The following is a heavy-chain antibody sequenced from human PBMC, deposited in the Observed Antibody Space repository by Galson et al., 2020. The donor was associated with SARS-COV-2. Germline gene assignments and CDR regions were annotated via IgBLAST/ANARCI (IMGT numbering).Heavy chain of an antibody. Sequence: GESLKISCAASGFTFSSYAMHWVRQAPGKGLEWVAVISYDGSNKYYADSVKGRFTISRDNSKNTLYLQMNSLRAEDTAVYYCARDFYLRGETYYYDSSGHETNWFDPWGQGTLVTVSS. J-gene: IGHJ5*02. CDR1: GFTFSSYA. D-gene: IGHD3-22*01. CDR2: ISYDGSNK. CDR3: ARDFYLRGETYYYDSSGHETNWFDP. V-gene: IGHV3-30-3*01.